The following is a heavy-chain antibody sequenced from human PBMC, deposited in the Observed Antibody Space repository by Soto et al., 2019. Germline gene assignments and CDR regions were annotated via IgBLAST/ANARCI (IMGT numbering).Heavy chain of an antibody. CDR3: ARDLRQGASVATVYGMDV. D-gene: IGHD2-21*01. J-gene: IGHJ6*02. V-gene: IGHV3-30*03. CDR2: VSHDGRKT. CDR1: GFIFSNNG. Sequence: QVQLVESGGGEVQPGTSLRLSCIASGFIFSNNGMHWVRQAPGKGLEWVALVSHDGRKTFYADSVKGRLTIYRDNSKNTLYLHMNNRRPEDTAVYRCARDLRQGASVATVYGMDVWGQGTTVTVSS.